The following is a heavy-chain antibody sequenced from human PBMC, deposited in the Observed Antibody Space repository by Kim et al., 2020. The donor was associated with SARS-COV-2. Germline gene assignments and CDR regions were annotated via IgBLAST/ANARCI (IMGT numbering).Heavy chain of an antibody. D-gene: IGHD6-6*01. CDR3: VSPSSIAARGGGYYYYGMDV. J-gene: IGHJ6*02. Sequence: RFTISRDNSKNTLYLQMSSLRAEDTAVYYCVSPSSIAARGGGYYYYGMDVWGQGTTVTVSS. V-gene: IGHV3-64D*06.